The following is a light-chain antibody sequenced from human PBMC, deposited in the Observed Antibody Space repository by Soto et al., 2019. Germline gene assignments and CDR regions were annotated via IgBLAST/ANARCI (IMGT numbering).Light chain of an antibody. V-gene: IGLV1-51*01. Sequence: QSVLTQPPSGSAAQGQKGSISCSGSSSNIGNNYVSWYQQLPGTAPKLLIYDNNKRPSGIPNRFSGSKSGTSATLGITGLQTGDEADYYCGTWDSSLSVGSYVFGTGTKVTVL. CDR2: DNN. CDR1: SSNIGNNY. CDR3: GTWDSSLSVGSYV. J-gene: IGLJ1*01.